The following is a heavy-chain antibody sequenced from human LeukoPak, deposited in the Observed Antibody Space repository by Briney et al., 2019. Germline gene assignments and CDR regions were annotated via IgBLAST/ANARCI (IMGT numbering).Heavy chain of an antibody. V-gene: IGHV1-18*01. CDR1: GYTFTSYG. D-gene: IGHD3-3*01. CDR2: ISAYNGNT. CDR3: AKDHFHITIFRVVIKELRSQRYYFDY. Sequence: ASVKVSCKASGYTFTSYGISWVRQAPGQGLEWMGWISAYNGNTNYAQKLQGRVTMTTDTSTGTAYMELRSLRSDDTAVYYCAKDHFHITIFRVVIKELRSQRYYFDYWGQGTLVTVSS. J-gene: IGHJ4*02.